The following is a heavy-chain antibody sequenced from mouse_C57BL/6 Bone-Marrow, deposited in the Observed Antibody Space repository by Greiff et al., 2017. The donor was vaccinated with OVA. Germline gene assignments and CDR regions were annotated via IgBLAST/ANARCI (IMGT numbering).Heavy chain of an antibody. CDR1: GFSLSTFGMG. Sequence: QVTLKESGPGILQPSQTLSLTCSFSGFSLSTFGMGVGWIRQPSGKGLEWLAHIWWDDDKYYNPALKSWLTISKDTSKNQVFLKIANVDTADTATYYCARMRVITTVVARNYAMDYWGQGTSVTVSS. J-gene: IGHJ4*01. D-gene: IGHD1-1*01. CDR3: ARMRVITTVVARNYAMDY. V-gene: IGHV8-8*01. CDR2: IWWDDDK.